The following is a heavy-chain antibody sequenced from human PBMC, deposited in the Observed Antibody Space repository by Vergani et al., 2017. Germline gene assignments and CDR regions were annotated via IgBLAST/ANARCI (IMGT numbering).Heavy chain of an antibody. V-gene: IGHV4-34*01. CDR2: INHSGST. Sequence: QVQLQQWGAGLLKPSETLSLTCAVYGGSFSGYYWSWIRQPPGKGLEWIGEINHSGSTNYNPSLKSRVTILVDTSKNQFSLKLSSVTAADTAVYYCARDRRYYYYGMDVWGQGTTVTVSS. J-gene: IGHJ6*02. CDR3: ARDRRYYYYGMDV. CDR1: GGSFSGYY.